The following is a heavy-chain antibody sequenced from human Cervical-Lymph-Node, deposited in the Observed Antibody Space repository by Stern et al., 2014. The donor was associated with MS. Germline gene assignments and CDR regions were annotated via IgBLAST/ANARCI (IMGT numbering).Heavy chain of an antibody. Sequence: EQLVQSGPEVKRPGESLKISCQASGYTFTSYWIGWVRQMPGKGLGWSRFMFPGGSDFRYSPPFQGRVTISADKPSSTACLQWNNLKASDTAIYYCARQRYFDYWGQGTLVTVSS. CDR2: MFPGGSDF. CDR3: ARQRYFDY. CDR1: GYTFTSYW. J-gene: IGHJ4*02. V-gene: IGHV5-51*01.